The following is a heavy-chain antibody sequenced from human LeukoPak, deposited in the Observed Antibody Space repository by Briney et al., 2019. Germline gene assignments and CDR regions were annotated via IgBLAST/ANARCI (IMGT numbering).Heavy chain of an antibody. D-gene: IGHD6-13*01. Sequence: KSSETLSLTCTVSGYFITSGYYWGWIRQPPGKGLEWIGYIYYSGSTNYNPSLKSRVTISVDTSKNQFSLKLSSVTAADTAVYYCARRVGTRYSSSWEIDYWGQGTLVTVSS. CDR3: ARRVGTRYSSSWEIDY. CDR1: GYFITSGYY. CDR2: IYYSGST. J-gene: IGHJ4*02. V-gene: IGHV4-61*01.